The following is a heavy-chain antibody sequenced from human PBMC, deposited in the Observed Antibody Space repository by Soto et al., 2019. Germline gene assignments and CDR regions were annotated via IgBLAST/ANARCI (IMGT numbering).Heavy chain of an antibody. CDR3: AREVLPPAGVTRYY. CDR1: GGTISTSNW. Sequence: PSETLSLTCAVSGGTISTSNWWSWVRQPPGKGLEWIGEIYHSGSTNYNPSLKSRVTISVDKSKNQFSLKLSSVTAADTAVYYCAREVLPPAGVTRYYWGQGTLVTVS. V-gene: IGHV4-4*02. CDR2: IYHSGST. D-gene: IGHD3-10*01. J-gene: IGHJ4*02.